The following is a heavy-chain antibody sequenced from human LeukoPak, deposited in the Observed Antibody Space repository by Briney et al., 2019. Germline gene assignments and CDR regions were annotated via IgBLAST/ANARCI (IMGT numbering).Heavy chain of an antibody. Sequence: PSETLSLTCTVSGGSISSGSYYWSWIRQPAGKGLEWIGRIYTSGSTNYNPSLKSRVTISVDTSKNQFSLKLSSVTAADTAVYYCARLLPQRCSSTSCYTKGRARYFDYWGQGTLVTVSS. J-gene: IGHJ4*02. D-gene: IGHD2-2*02. CDR1: GGSISSGSYY. CDR2: IYTSGST. V-gene: IGHV4-61*02. CDR3: ARLLPQRCSSTSCYTKGRARYFDY.